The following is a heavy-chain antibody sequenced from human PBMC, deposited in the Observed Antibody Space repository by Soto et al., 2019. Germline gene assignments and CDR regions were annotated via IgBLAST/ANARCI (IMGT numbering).Heavy chain of an antibody. CDR3: GGVLVPAALGYYYGMDV. CDR2: IYHSGST. CDR1: GGSISSSNW. J-gene: IGHJ6*02. Sequence: QVQLQESGPGLVKPSGTLSLTCAVSGGSISSSNWWSWVRQPPGKGLEWIGEIYHSGSTNYNPSPKSRFTKSADKSKYQFALKLSSVNAADTAVYYCGGVLVPAALGYYYGMDVWGQGTTVTVSS. D-gene: IGHD2-2*01. V-gene: IGHV4-4*02.